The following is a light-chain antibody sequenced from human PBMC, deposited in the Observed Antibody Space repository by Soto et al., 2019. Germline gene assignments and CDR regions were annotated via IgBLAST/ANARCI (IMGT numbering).Light chain of an antibody. V-gene: IGKV3-20*01. Sequence: PGERATLSWRSSQSVSSSYLAWYQQKPGQAPRLLIYAASSRATGIPDRFSGSGSGTDFTLTISRLEPEDFAVYYCQQYFNSLIIFGPGTKVDIK. CDR3: QQYFNSLII. CDR2: AAS. CDR1: QSVSSSY. J-gene: IGKJ3*01.